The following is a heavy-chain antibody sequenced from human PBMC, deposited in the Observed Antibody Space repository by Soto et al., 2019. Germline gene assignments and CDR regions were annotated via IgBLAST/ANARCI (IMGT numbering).Heavy chain of an antibody. D-gene: IGHD3-22*01. J-gene: IGHJ5*02. Sequence: ASVKVSCKASGGTFSSYAISWVRQAPGQGLEWMGGIIPIFGTANYAQKFQGRVTITADESTSTAYMELSSLRSEDTAVYYCARDRYYYDSSGYLNWFDPWGQGTLVTVAS. V-gene: IGHV1-69*13. CDR3: ARDRYYYDSSGYLNWFDP. CDR2: IIPIFGTA. CDR1: GGTFSSYA.